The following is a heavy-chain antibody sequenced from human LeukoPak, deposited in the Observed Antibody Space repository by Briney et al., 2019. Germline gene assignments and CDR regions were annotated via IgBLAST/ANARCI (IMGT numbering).Heavy chain of an antibody. V-gene: IGHV4-59*08. CDR2: IYYSGST. D-gene: IGHD3-22*01. CDR1: GCSISSYY. Sequence: PSETLSLTCTVSGCSISSYYWSWIRQPPGKGLEWIGYIYYSGSTNYNPSLKSRVTISVDTSKNQFSLKLSSVTAADTAVYYCARHDSSGYYFDYWGQGTLVTVSS. CDR3: ARHDSSGYYFDY. J-gene: IGHJ4*02.